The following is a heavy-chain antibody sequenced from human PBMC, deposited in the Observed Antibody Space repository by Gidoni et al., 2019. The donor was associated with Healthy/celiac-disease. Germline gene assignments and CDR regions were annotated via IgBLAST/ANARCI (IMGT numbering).Heavy chain of an antibody. CDR2: IIPIFGTA. Sequence: QVQLVQSGAEVKKPGSSVKVSCKASGGTFSSYAISWVRQAPGQGLEWMGGIIPIFGTANYAQKFPGRVTITADESTSTAYMELSSLRSEDTAVYYCASYGGNSVTYYYYGMDVWGQGTTVTVSS. D-gene: IGHD4-17*01. CDR1: GGTFSSYA. V-gene: IGHV1-69*01. J-gene: IGHJ6*02. CDR3: ASYGGNSVTYYYYGMDV.